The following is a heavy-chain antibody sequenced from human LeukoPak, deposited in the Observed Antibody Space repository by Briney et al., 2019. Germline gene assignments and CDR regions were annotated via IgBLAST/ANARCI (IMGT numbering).Heavy chain of an antibody. CDR3: ARETRGDCSSTSCYTLLYYYYYYMDV. D-gene: IGHD2-2*02. V-gene: IGHV4-34*01. Sequence: SETLSLTCAVYGGSFSGYYWSWIRQPPGKGLEWIGEINHSGSTNYNPSLKSRVTISVDTSKNQFSLKLSSVTAADTAVYYCARETRGDCSSTSCYTLLYYYYYYMDVWGKGTTVTISS. CDR2: INHSGST. J-gene: IGHJ6*03. CDR1: GGSFSGYY.